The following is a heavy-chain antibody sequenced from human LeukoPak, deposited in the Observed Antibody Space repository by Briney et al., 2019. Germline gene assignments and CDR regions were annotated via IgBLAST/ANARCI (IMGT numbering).Heavy chain of an antibody. CDR2: ISFSSSTI. CDR1: GSTFSSYS. D-gene: IGHD2-21*02. J-gene: IGHJ4*02. CDR3: ARVALGGDPDF. Sequence: PGGSLRLSCAASGSTFSSYSMSWVRQAPGKGLEWISYISFSSSTIYYADSVKGRFTISRDNAKNSLYLQLSSLRVEDTGVYYCARVALGGDPDFWGQGSLVIVSS. V-gene: IGHV3-48*04.